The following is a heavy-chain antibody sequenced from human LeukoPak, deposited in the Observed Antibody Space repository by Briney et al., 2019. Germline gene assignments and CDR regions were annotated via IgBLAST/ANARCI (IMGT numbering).Heavy chain of an antibody. CDR3: AGNCYDSGVYSFDI. CDR1: GYTFTSYY. Sequence: ASVKVSCKASGYTFTSYYMNWVRQAPGQGLEWMGWINPNSGGTNYAQKFQGWVTMTTDTSISTAYMELSRLRSEDTAVYYCAGNCYDSGVYSFDIWNQGTMVTVSS. V-gene: IGHV1-2*04. J-gene: IGHJ3*02. D-gene: IGHD3-10*01. CDR2: INPNSGGT.